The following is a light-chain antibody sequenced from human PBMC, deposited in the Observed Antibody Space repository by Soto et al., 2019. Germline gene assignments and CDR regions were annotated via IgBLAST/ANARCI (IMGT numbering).Light chain of an antibody. J-gene: IGLJ1*01. Sequence: QPVLTQPASVSGSPGQSITISCTGTSSDVGGYNYVSWYQQHPGKAPKLMIYDVSIRPSGVSTRFSGSKSGNTASLTISGLQAEDEADYYCSSYTSSSTPYVFGTGTKLTVL. V-gene: IGLV2-14*01. CDR1: SSDVGGYNY. CDR3: SSYTSSSTPYV. CDR2: DVS.